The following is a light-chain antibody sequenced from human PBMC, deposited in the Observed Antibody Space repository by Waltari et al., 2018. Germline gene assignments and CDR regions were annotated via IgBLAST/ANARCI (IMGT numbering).Light chain of an antibody. Sequence: DIVMTQSPDSLALSLGERATIRCKSSQSVLHASNNRNYLAWYQQRPGQSPKLLISWASTRQSGVPDRFSSSGSAADFTLTITSLQAEDVATYYCQQYYSTPLTFGGGTKVAIK. CDR3: QQYYSTPLT. J-gene: IGKJ4*01. V-gene: IGKV4-1*01. CDR1: QSVLHASNNRNY. CDR2: WAS.